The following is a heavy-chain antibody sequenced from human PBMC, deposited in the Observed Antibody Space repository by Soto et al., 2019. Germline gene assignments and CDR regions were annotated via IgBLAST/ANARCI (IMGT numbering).Heavy chain of an antibody. Sequence: EVQLLESGGGLVQPGGSLRLSCAASGFTFSSYAMSWVRQAPGKGLEWVSAISGSGGSTYYADSVKGRFTISRDNSKNTLYLQMNSLRAEDTAVYYCAKANIWYYDILTGYSPSVNYFDYWGQGTLVTVSS. CDR3: AKANIWYYDILTGYSPSVNYFDY. D-gene: IGHD3-9*01. CDR1: GFTFSSYA. J-gene: IGHJ4*02. V-gene: IGHV3-23*01. CDR2: ISGSGGST.